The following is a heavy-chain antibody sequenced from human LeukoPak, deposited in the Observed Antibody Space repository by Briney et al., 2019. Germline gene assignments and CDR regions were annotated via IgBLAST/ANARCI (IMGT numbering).Heavy chain of an antibody. D-gene: IGHD3-10*01. Sequence: GASVKVPCKTSGYAFTSYSMNWVRQAPGQGLEWMGWINTKTGNPAYAQGFTARFVFSLDTSVSTAYLEISSLKAEDTAVYYCARDTTVGSGSPLDYWGQGTQITVSS. J-gene: IGHJ4*02. CDR3: ARDTTVGSGSPLDY. V-gene: IGHV7-4-1*02. CDR1: GYAFTSYS. CDR2: INTKTGNP.